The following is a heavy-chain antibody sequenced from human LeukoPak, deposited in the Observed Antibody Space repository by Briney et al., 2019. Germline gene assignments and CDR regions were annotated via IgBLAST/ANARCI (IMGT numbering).Heavy chain of an antibody. Sequence: SGPTLVKPTQTLTLTCTFSGFSLSTSGVGVGWIRQPPGKALEWLSLIYWNDDKRYSPSLKSRLTITKDTSKNQVVLTMTNMDPVDTATYYCAHRRSLAVAGTKGFDYWSQGTLVTVSS. CDR3: AHRRSLAVAGTKGFDY. CDR2: IYWNDDK. D-gene: IGHD6-19*01. V-gene: IGHV2-5*01. CDR1: GFSLSTSGVG. J-gene: IGHJ4*02.